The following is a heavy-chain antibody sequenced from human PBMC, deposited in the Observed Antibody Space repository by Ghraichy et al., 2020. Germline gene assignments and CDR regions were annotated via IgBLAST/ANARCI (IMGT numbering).Heavy chain of an antibody. CDR3: EKDAPSGREPSPEGYFDY. Sequence: GASLNISCAASGFTFDDYAMHWVRQAPGKGLEWVSLISWDGGSTYYADSVKGRFTISRDNSKNSLYLQMNSLRAEDTALYYCEKDAPSGREPSPEGYFDYWCQGTLVTVSS. J-gene: IGHJ4*02. CDR2: ISWDGGST. CDR1: GFTFDDYA. D-gene: IGHD1-26*01. V-gene: IGHV3-43D*03.